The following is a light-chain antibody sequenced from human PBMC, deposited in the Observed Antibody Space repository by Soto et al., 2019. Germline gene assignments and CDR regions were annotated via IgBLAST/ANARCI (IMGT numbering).Light chain of an antibody. CDR2: AAS. CDR3: QQTYSTPWT. V-gene: IGKV1-39*01. CDR1: QSISNY. Sequence: DIQMTQSPSSLSTSVGDRVTITCRASQSISNYLNWYQHKPGKAPKLLIFAASNLRSGVPSRFSGSGSGTDFTLTISTLQSEDSATYYCQQTYSTPWTFGQGTTVDIK. J-gene: IGKJ1*01.